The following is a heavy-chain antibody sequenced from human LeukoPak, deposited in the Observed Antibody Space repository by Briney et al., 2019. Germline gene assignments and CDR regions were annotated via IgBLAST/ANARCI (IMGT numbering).Heavy chain of an antibody. V-gene: IGHV3-23*01. CDR1: GFTFSSFG. Sequence: GGSLRLSCAASGFTFSSFGMSWVRQAPGKGLEWVSSISGSASGSAGSTYYADSVKGRFSISRDNSKNTLYLQMNSLRAEDTAVYYCAKDGGGYYDILTGYYPRLYYMDVWDKGTTVTISS. CDR3: AKDGGGYYDILTGYYPRLYYMDV. J-gene: IGHJ6*03. CDR2: ISGSASGSAGST. D-gene: IGHD3-9*01.